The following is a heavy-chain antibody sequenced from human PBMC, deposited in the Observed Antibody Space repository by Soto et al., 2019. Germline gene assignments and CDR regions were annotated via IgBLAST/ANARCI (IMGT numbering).Heavy chain of an antibody. Sequence: GGSLRLSCAASGFTFSSYAMSWVRQAPGKGLEWVSAISGSGGSTYYADSVKGRCTISRDNSKNTLYLQMNSLRAEDTAVYYCAKDPAAGSGTNPNRKTGPRQYYYYYYMDVWGKGTTVTVSS. D-gene: IGHD6-13*01. J-gene: IGHJ6*03. CDR2: ISGSGGST. V-gene: IGHV3-23*01. CDR1: GFTFSSYA. CDR3: AKDPAAGSGTNPNRKTGPRQYYYYYYMDV.